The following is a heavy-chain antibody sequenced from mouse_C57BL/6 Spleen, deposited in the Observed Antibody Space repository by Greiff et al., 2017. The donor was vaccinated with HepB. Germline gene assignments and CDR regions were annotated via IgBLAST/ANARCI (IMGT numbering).Heavy chain of an antibody. D-gene: IGHD1-1*02. V-gene: IGHV1-82*01. CDR2: IYPGDGDT. Sequence: VQLQQSGPELVKPGASVKISCKASGYAFSSSWMNWVKQRPGKGLEWIGRIYPGDGDTNYNGKFKGKATLTADKSSSTAYMQLSSLTSEDSAVYFCARWWDYFDYWGQGTTLTVSS. CDR1: GYAFSSSW. J-gene: IGHJ2*01. CDR3: ARWWDYFDY.